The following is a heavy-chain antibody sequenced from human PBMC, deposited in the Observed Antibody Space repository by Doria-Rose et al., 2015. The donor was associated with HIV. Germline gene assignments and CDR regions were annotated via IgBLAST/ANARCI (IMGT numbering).Heavy chain of an antibody. Sequence: PGLVKPAETLSLTCTVSGGSISSYYWNWIRQPPGKGLEWIGYIYSSGSTHYNSSLKSRVTISVDTSKNQFSLKLSSVTAADTAVYYCAGFRPSRGIYYSLDVWGKGTTVTVSS. D-gene: IGHD3-10*01. V-gene: IGHV4-4*09. CDR3: AGFRPSRGIYYSLDV. CDR2: IYSSGST. CDR1: GGSISSYY. J-gene: IGHJ6*03.